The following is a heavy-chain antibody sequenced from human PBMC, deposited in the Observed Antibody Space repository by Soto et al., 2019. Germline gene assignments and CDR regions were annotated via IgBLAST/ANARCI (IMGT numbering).Heavy chain of an antibody. CDR3: ARDHADYGDSHFDY. CDR2: ISYDGSNK. J-gene: IGHJ4*02. CDR1: GFTFSSYA. Sequence: GGSLRLSCAASGFTFSSYAMHWVRQAPGKGLEWVAVISYDGSNKYYADSVKGRFAISRDNSKNTLYLQMNSLRAEDTAVYYCARDHADYGDSHFDYWGQGXLVTVSS. V-gene: IGHV3-30*09. D-gene: IGHD4-17*01.